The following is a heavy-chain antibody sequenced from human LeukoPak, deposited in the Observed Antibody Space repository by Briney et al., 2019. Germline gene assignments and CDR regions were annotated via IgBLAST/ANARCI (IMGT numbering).Heavy chain of an antibody. J-gene: IGHJ2*01. CDR2: ISSSGSTI. D-gene: IGHD3-3*01. CDR1: GFTFSDYY. Sequence: GGSLRLSCAASGFTFSDYYMSWIRQAPGKGLEWVSYISSSGSTIYYADSVKGRFTISRDNAKNSLYLQMNSLRAEDTAVYYCAREVLRFLEWSDWYFDLWGRGTLVTVSS. CDR3: AREVLRFLEWSDWYFDL. V-gene: IGHV3-11*04.